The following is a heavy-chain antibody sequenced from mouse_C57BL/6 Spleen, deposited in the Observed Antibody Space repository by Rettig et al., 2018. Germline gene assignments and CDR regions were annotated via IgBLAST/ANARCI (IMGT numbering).Heavy chain of an antibody. Sequence: DDDKYYNPALKSRLTISKDTSKNQVFLKIANVDTADTATYYCARSYGSSLPVAYWGQGTLVTVSA. D-gene: IGHD1-1*01. V-gene: IGHV8-8*01. J-gene: IGHJ3*01. CDR2: DDDK. CDR3: ARSYGSSLPVAY.